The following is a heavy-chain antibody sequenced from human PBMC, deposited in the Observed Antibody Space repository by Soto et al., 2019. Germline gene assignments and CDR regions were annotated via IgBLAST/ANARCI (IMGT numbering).Heavy chain of an antibody. CDR3: AHSLTAADYSNYEYWFDP. Sequence: QITLKESGPTLVKPTQTLTLTCTFSGFSLSTSGVGVGWIRQPPGKALEWLALIYWDDDKRYSPSLKSRLTITKDTSKNPVVLTMTNMDPVDTATYYCAHSLTAADYSNYEYWFDPWGQGTLVTVSS. CDR2: IYWDDDK. J-gene: IGHJ5*02. CDR1: GFSLSTSGVG. V-gene: IGHV2-5*02. D-gene: IGHD4-4*01.